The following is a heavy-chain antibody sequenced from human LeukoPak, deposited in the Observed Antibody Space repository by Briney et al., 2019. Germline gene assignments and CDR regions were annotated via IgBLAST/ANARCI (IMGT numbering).Heavy chain of an antibody. CDR2: ISYDGSNK. V-gene: IGHV3-30*18. CDR3: AKDSHRYCSGGSCYSFDY. Sequence: GRSLRLSCAASGFTFSSYGMHWVRQAPGKGLEWVAVISYDGSNKYYADSVKGRFTTSRDNSKNTLYLQMNSLRAEDTAVYYCAKDSHRYCSGGSCYSFDYWGQGTLVTVSS. D-gene: IGHD2-15*01. J-gene: IGHJ4*02. CDR1: GFTFSSYG.